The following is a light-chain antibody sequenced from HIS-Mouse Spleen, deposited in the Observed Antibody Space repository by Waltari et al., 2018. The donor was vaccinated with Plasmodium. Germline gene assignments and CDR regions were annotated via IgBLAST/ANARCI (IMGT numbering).Light chain of an antibody. J-gene: IGLJ1*01. CDR2: EGS. CDR3: CSYAGSSTYV. Sequence: QSALTQPASVSGSPGQSITISCTGTSSDVGSYNLVSWYQQHPGKAPKLMIYEGSKRAAGVSKRFSGSKSGNTASLTSSGLQAEDEADYYCCSYAGSSTYVFGTGTKVTVL. V-gene: IGLV2-23*01. CDR1: SSDVGSYNL.